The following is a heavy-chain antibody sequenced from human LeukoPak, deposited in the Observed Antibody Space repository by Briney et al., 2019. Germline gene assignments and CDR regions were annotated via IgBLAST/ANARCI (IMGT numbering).Heavy chain of an antibody. J-gene: IGHJ3*02. CDR2: INTITGNP. CDR1: GYTFTNYA. V-gene: IGHV7-4-1*02. D-gene: IGHD3-16*01. CDR3: ARGNLGEPFDM. Sequence: ASVTVSCKASGYTFTNYAMSWVRQAPGQGLEWMGWINTITGNPTYAQGFTGRFVFSLDTSVSTAYLQISSLKAEDSAVYYCARGNLGEPFDMWGQGTMVTVSS.